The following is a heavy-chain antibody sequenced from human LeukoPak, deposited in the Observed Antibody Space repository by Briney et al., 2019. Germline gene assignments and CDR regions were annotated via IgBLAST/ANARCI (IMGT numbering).Heavy chain of an antibody. CDR2: FDPEDGET. V-gene: IGHV1-24*01. J-gene: IGHJ5*02. CDR3: ATVVYYGSGSYYSVENNWFDP. CDR1: GYTLTELS. Sequence: ASVKVSCKVSGYTLTELSMHWVRQAPGKGLEWMGGFDPEDGETIYAQKFQGRVTMTEDTSTDTAYMELSSLRSEDTAVYYCATVVYYGSGSYYSVENNWFDPWGQGTLVTVSS. D-gene: IGHD3-10*01.